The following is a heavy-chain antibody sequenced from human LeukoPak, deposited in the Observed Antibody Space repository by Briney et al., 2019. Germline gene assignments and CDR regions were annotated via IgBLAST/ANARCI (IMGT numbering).Heavy chain of an antibody. Sequence: GALRLSCAASGFTFSIYWMHWVRQPPGKGLVWVSRINSDGSSTSYADSVKGRFTISRDNAKNTLYLQMNSLRVEDTALYYCARDAPGNTALDYWGQGSLATVSS. CDR2: INSDGSST. J-gene: IGHJ4*02. D-gene: IGHD5-18*01. CDR3: ARDAPGNTALDY. V-gene: IGHV3-74*01. CDR1: GFTFSIYW.